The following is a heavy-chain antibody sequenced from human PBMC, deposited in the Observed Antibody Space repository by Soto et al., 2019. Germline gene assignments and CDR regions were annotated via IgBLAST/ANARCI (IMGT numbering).Heavy chain of an antibody. CDR3: ARPAVAGGFDY. J-gene: IGHJ4*02. D-gene: IGHD6-19*01. CDR2: FDPEDGET. Sequence: ASVKVSCKVSGYTLTELSMHWVRQAPGKGLEWMGGFDPEDGETIYAQKFQGRVTMTTDTSTSTAYMELRSLRSEDTAVYYCARPAVAGGFDYWGQGTLVTVSS. V-gene: IGHV1-24*01. CDR1: GYTLTELS.